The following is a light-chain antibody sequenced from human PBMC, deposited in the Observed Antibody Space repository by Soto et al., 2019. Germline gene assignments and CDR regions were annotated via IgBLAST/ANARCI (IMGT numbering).Light chain of an antibody. CDR3: QQYNSWPFT. CDR1: QSVSSN. CDR2: RAS. Sequence: EIVMTQAPATLSVSPGERATLSCRASQSVSSNLAWYQHSPGQAPRILISRASTMATGIPVRFSGSGSGTEFTLTISSLQSEDFAVSYCQQYNSWPFTFGQGTKLEI. V-gene: IGKV3-15*01. J-gene: IGKJ2*01.